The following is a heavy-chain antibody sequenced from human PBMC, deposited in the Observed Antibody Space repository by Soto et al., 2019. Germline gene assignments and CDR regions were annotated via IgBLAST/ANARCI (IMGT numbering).Heavy chain of an antibody. Sequence: SETLSLTCTVSGDSISNVDYYWSWIRQPPGRGLEWIGYIDSSGSTYYNPSLKSRLTMSVDMSKNQFSLRLTSVTAAETAVYYSASRYVXWGQGLLVTVSX. CDR3: ASRYVX. J-gene: IGHJ4*02. CDR1: GDSISNVDYY. V-gene: IGHV4-30-4*01. CDR2: IDSSGST. D-gene: IGHD3-10*02.